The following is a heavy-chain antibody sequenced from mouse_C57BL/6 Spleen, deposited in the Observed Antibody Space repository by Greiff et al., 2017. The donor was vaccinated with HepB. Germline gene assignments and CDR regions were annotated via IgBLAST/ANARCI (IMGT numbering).Heavy chain of an antibody. Sequence: EVMLVESGGGLVKPGGSLKLSCAASGFTFSDYGMHWVRQAPEKGLEWVAYISSGSSTIYYADTVKGRFTISRDNAKNTLFLQMTRLRSEDTAMYYCSSPMVTTGYYYAMDYWGQGTAVTVSS. CDR1: GFTFSDYG. V-gene: IGHV5-17*01. CDR2: ISSGSSTI. D-gene: IGHD2-2*01. J-gene: IGHJ4*01. CDR3: SSPMVTTGYYYAMDY.